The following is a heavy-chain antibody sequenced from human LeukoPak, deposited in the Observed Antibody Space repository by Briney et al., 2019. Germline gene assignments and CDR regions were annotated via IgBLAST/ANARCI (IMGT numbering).Heavy chain of an antibody. D-gene: IGHD1-26*01. J-gene: IGHJ3*02. CDR2: ISGSGSTT. V-gene: IGHV3-23*01. Sequence: GGSLRLSCAASGFTFRSYAMSWVRQAPGKGLEWVSAISGSGSTTYYADSVRGRFTISRDNSKNTLFLQMNSLTAEDTAVYYCAKEVTGADDVFDIWGQGTMVTVSS. CDR1: GFTFRSYA. CDR3: AKEVTGADDVFDI.